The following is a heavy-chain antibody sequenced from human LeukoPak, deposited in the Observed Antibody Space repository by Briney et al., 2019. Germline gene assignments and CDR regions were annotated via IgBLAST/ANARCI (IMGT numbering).Heavy chain of an antibody. CDR2: IRYDGSNK. Sequence: GGSLRLSCAASGFTFSSYGMHWVRQAPGKGLEWVAFIRYDGSNKYYADSVKGRFTISRDPPKTTPYLQMNSLRAEDTAVYYCAKEGCSSTSCYRNYFDYWGQGPLATVPS. J-gene: IGHJ4*02. D-gene: IGHD2-2*02. CDR3: AKEGCSSTSCYRNYFDY. CDR1: GFTFSSYG. V-gene: IGHV3-30*02.